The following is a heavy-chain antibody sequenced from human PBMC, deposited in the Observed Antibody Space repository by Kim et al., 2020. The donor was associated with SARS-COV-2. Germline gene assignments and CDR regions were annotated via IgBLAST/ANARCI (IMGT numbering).Heavy chain of an antibody. CDR3: AKDGDGLLSDGFGPRYGMDV. V-gene: IGHV3-30*18. J-gene: IGHJ6*02. D-gene: IGHD3-10*01. Sequence: GGSLRLSCAASGFTFSSYGMHWVRQAPGKGLEWVAVISYDGSNKYYADSVKGRFTISRDNSKNTLYLQMNSLRAEDTAVYYCAKDGDGLLSDGFGPRYGMDVWGQGTTVTVSS. CDR2: ISYDGSNK. CDR1: GFTFSSYG.